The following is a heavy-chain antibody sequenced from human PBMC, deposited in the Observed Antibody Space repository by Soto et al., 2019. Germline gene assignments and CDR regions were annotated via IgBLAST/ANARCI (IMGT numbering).Heavy chain of an antibody. J-gene: IGHJ4*02. CDR2: SYHSGSS. CDR3: ARRYYSDSSGYYLGD. CDR1: GSSITSSNW. D-gene: IGHD3-22*01. V-gene: IGHV4-4*02. Sequence: QVQLRESGPRLVKPSGTLSLTCAVSGSSITSSNWWTWVRQPPGKGLEWIGESYHSGSSNYNPSLKSRVTISVDKSKNQFFLKLTSVTAADTAVYYCARRYYSDSSGYYLGDWGQGTLVTVSS.